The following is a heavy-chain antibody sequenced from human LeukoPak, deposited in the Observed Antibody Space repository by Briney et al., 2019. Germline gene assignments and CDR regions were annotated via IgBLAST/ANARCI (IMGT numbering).Heavy chain of an antibody. J-gene: IGHJ5*02. CDR3: ARDPGGDYGDWFDP. CDR1: GYTFTGYY. Sequence: GGSVKVSCKASGYTFTGYYMHWVRQAPGQGLEWMGWINPNSGDTNYAQKFQGRVTMTTDTSTSTAYMELRSLRSDDTAVYYCARDPGGDYGDWFDPWGQGTLVTVSS. CDR2: INPNSGDT. D-gene: IGHD4-17*01. V-gene: IGHV1-2*02.